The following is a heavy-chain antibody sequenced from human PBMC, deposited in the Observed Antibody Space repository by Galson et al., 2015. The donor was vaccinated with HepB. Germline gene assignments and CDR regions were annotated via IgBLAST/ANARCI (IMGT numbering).Heavy chain of an antibody. J-gene: IGHJ4*02. Sequence: SLRLSCAAPGYTFSSYGMHRVRQAPGKGLEWVAVIWYDGSNKYYADSVKGRFTISRDNSKNTLYLQMNSLRAEDTAVYYCATSSHGDLYYFDYWGQGTLVTVSS. D-gene: IGHD7-27*01. CDR1: GYTFSSYG. V-gene: IGHV3-33*01. CDR2: IWYDGSNK. CDR3: ATSSHGDLYYFDY.